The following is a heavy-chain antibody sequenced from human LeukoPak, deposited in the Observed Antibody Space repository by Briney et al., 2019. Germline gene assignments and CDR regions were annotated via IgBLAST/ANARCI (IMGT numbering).Heavy chain of an antibody. J-gene: IGHJ6*02. CDR3: ARVEVWFGAYYYYYYGMDV. CDR1: GGSFSGYY. D-gene: IGHD3-10*01. CDR2: INHSGST. Sequence: PSETLSLTCAVYGGSFSGYYWSWIRQPPGKGLEWIGEINHSGSTNYNPSLKSRVTISVDTSKNQFSLKLSSVTAADTAVYYCARVEVWFGAYYYYYYGMDVWGQGTTVTVSS. V-gene: IGHV4-34*01.